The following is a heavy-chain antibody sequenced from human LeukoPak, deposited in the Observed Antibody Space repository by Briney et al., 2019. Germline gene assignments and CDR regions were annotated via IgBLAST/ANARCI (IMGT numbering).Heavy chain of an antibody. V-gene: IGHV3-7*01. CDR2: IKHDGSET. D-gene: IGHD1-14*01. J-gene: IGHJ4*02. CDR1: GFTFSSFY. CDR3: ATSFRDREEKIDY. Sequence: GGSLRLSCAASGFTFSSFYMNWVRQAPGKGLEWVANIKHDGSETHYVDSVKGRFTISRDNAKNSLYLQINSLRVEDTAVYYCATSFRDREEKIDYWGQGSLVTVSS.